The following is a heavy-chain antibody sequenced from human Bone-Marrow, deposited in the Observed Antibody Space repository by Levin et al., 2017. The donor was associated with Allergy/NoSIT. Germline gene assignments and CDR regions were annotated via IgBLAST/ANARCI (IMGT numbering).Heavy chain of an antibody. D-gene: IGHD5-18*01. V-gene: IGHV3-30*04. CDR1: GFTFSSYP. CDR2: ISYDGSNE. J-gene: IGHJ4*02. Sequence: GGSLRLSCAASGFTFSSYPMHWVRQAPGKGLEWVAGISYDGSNEYYADSVKGRFTISRDISKSTLSLQMNSLRDEDTAVYYCAKDLSYGYFDYWGQGTLVTVSS. CDR3: AKDLSYGYFDY.